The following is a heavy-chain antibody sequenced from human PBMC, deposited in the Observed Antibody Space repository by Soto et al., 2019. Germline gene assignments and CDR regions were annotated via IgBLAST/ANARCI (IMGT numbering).Heavy chain of an antibody. CDR2: LFPGGTT. Sequence: SETLSLTCTVSGGSISSYYWSWIRQPAGKGLEWIGHLFPGGTTSLKTSLESRVSMSIDTSKNQFSLTLTSVTAADTAMYYCARTLSGFTYGSRQFYFDYWGQGSLVTVSS. CDR3: ARTLSGFTYGSRQFYFDY. D-gene: IGHD3-10*01. J-gene: IGHJ4*02. CDR1: GGSISSYY. V-gene: IGHV4-4*07.